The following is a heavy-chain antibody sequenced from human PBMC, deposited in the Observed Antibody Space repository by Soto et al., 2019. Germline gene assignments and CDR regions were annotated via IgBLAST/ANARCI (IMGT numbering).Heavy chain of an antibody. CDR3: ARWTHYCITTSPCCLFFDY. V-gene: IGHV4-59*08. CDR1: GGSISSYY. Sequence: TSETLSLTCTVSGGSISSYYWSWIRQPPGKGLEWIGYIYYSGSTNYNPSLKSRVTISVDTSKNQFSLKMISVTAADTAVYYCARWTHYCITTSPCCLFFDYWGQGTLVT. J-gene: IGHJ4*02. CDR2: IYYSGST. D-gene: IGHD2-2*01.